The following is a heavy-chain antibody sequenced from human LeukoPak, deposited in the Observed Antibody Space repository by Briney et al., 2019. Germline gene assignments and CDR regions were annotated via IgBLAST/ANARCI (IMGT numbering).Heavy chain of an antibody. CDR3: ARGRPDGSGSYYKFDP. CDR2: IYYSGTT. J-gene: IGHJ5*02. Sequence: PSETLSLTCTVSGGSISNYYWNWIRQPPGKGLEWTGYIYYSGTTNYNPSLKSRVTISVDTSKKQFSLKLSPVTAADTAVYYCARGRPDGSGSYYKFDPWGQGTLVTVSS. V-gene: IGHV4-59*08. CDR1: GGSISNYY. D-gene: IGHD3-10*01.